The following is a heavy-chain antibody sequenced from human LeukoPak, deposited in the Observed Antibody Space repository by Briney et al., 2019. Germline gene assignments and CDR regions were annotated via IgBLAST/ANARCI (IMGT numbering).Heavy chain of an antibody. D-gene: IGHD1-1*01. CDR3: ARRMESADY. CDR1: GGSISSSSYY. CDR2: IYYSGST. Sequence: SETLSLACTVSGGSISSSSYYWGWIRQPPGTGLEWIGSIYYSGSTYYNPSLKSRVTISVDTSKNQFSLKLSSVTAADTAVYYCARRMESADYWGQGTLVTVSS. J-gene: IGHJ4*02. V-gene: IGHV4-39*01.